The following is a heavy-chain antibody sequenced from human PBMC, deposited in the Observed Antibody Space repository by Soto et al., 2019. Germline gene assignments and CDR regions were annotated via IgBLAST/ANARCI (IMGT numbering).Heavy chain of an antibody. CDR1: GFTFSRYA. J-gene: IGHJ4*02. D-gene: IGHD4-4*01. CDR2: ISFDGSNK. Sequence: QVQLVESGGGVVQPGRSLRLSCAASGFTFSRYAMHWVRQAPGKGLEWVAVISFDGSNKDYADSVKGRFTISRDNSKNTLYLQMNSLRAEDTALYYCARDGGEDDYSNEKFDYWGQGTLVTVSS. V-gene: IGHV3-30-3*01. CDR3: ARDGGEDDYSNEKFDY.